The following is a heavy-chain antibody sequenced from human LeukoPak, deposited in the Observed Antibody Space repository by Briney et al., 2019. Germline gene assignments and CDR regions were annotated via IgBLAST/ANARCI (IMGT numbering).Heavy chain of an antibody. J-gene: IGHJ4*02. Sequence: ASVKVSCKASGYTITSYDFNWVRQATGQRPEWMGWMSPSSGDTGYAQKFQDRVTMTRNTSISTAYMELSSLRSDDTAVYYCARGPPNWGYDYWGPGTLVTVSS. D-gene: IGHD7-27*01. CDR2: MSPSSGDT. CDR3: ARGPPNWGYDY. CDR1: GYTITSYD. V-gene: IGHV1-8*01.